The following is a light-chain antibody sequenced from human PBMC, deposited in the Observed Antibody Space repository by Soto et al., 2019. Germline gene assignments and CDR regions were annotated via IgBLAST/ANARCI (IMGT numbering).Light chain of an antibody. CDR3: QQYHMWPVYT. Sequence: IVVTQFPATLSVSLGERATLSCRAGDSIGTNVAWYQHRPGQSPRLLIYNASTRPPGVAARFSGSGSGTEFTLTISSLQPEDFAVYYCQQYHMWPVYTFGQGTKLDMK. CDR2: NAS. J-gene: IGKJ2*01. CDR1: DSIGTN. V-gene: IGKV3-15*01.